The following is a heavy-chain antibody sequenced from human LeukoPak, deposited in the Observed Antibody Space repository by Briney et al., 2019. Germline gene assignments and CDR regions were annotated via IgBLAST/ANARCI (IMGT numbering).Heavy chain of an antibody. Sequence: SETLSLTCTVSGGSISSGGYYWSWIRQHPGKGLEWIGYIFYSGSTYYNPSLKTRITISVDTSKNQFSLKLSSVTAADTAVYYCARGATYYDSSGYLDYWGQGTLVTVSS. J-gene: IGHJ4*02. V-gene: IGHV4-31*03. CDR2: IFYSGST. CDR1: GGSISSGGYY. D-gene: IGHD3-22*01. CDR3: ARGATYYDSSGYLDY.